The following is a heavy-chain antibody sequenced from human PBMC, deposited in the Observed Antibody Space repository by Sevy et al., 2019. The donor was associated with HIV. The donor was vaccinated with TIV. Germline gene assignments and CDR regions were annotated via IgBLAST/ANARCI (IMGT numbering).Heavy chain of an antibody. J-gene: IGHJ4*02. D-gene: IGHD6-13*01. Sequence: GSLRLSCAASGFTFSRYGMHWVRQTPGKGMEWVAGIWYDGDNKDYSDYGKGRFTISRDNSKNTVYLHMSSLRVEDTATYYCAKGIAASGYYFDSWGQGTLVTVSS. CDR1: GFTFSRYG. CDR2: IWYDGDNK. V-gene: IGHV3-33*06. CDR3: AKGIAASGYYFDS.